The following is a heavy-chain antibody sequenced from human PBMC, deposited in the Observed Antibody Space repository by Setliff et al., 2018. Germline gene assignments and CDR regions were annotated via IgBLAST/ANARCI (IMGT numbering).Heavy chain of an antibody. Sequence: PGGSLRLSCAASGFTLSSYGMHWVRQAPGKGLEWVAVIWYDGSNKYYADSVKGRFTISRDNSKNTLYLQMNSLRAEDTAVYYCARGVVRGVIRFDYWGQGTLVTVSS. D-gene: IGHD3-10*01. CDR2: IWYDGSNK. V-gene: IGHV3-33*01. J-gene: IGHJ4*02. CDR3: ARGVVRGVIRFDY. CDR1: GFTLSSYG.